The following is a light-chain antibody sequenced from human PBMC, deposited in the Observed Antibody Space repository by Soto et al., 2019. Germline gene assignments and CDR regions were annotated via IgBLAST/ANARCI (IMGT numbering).Light chain of an antibody. V-gene: IGKV3-11*01. CDR3: QQYNTWH. J-gene: IGKJ3*01. Sequence: EVELTQSPATLSLSPGERATLSCRASQSVNTYLAWYQQKPGQAPRLLIYDASNRATGIPARFSGSGSGTDFTLTISSLEPEDFAVYYCQQYNTWHFGHGTTVDFK. CDR1: QSVNTY. CDR2: DAS.